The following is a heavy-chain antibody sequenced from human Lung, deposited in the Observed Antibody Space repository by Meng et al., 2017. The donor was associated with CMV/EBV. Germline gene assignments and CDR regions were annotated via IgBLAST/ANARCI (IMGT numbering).Heavy chain of an antibody. J-gene: IGHJ5*02. CDR3: SRGGGRYCSGGSCYRTGFDP. CDR2: ISSSGTTI. V-gene: IGHV3-48*03. CDR1: GFTFSSVE. Sequence: GGSLRLXCAASGFTFSSVEMNWVRQAPGKGLDWVSYISSSGTTIYYADSVKGRFTISRDNAKNSLYLQMNSLRAEDTAVYYCSRGGGRYCSGGSCYRTGFDPWXQGTLVTVSS. D-gene: IGHD2-15*01.